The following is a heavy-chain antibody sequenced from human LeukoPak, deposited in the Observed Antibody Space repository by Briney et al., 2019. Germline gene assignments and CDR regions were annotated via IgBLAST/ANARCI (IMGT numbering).Heavy chain of an antibody. J-gene: IGHJ4*02. D-gene: IGHD2-21*02. CDR2: MNPNNGKT. CDR1: GFSFTSYD. Sequence: ASVKVSCKASGFSFTSYDINWVRQASGQGFEWMGWMNPNNGKTGYAQKFQGRVTMTRDTSASTVYMELSSLGSEDTAVYYCARGWGGDCYHVHWGQGTLVTVSS. V-gene: IGHV1-8*01. CDR3: ARGWGGDCYHVH.